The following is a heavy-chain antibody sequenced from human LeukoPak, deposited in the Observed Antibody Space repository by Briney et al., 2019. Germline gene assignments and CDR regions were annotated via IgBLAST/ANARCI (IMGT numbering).Heavy chain of an antibody. V-gene: IGHV4-34*01. J-gene: IGHJ3*02. CDR3: AKSNGYGLVDI. D-gene: IGHD3-10*01. CDR2: INHSGSA. Sequence: PSETLSLTCAVYDGSFSGSYCTWIRQPPGKGPEWIGEINHSGSANYNPSLKSRVTILLDTSRNQFSLKLNSVTAADTAVYYCAKSNGYGLVDIWGQGTMVTVSS. CDR1: DGSFSGSY.